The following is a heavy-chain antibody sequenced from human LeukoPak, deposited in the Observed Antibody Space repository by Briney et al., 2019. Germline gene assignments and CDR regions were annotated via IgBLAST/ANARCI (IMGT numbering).Heavy chain of an antibody. D-gene: IGHD3-10*01. CDR2: IWFVGRNK. V-gene: IGHV3-33*01. Sequence: GGALRLSCAASGFTFSNYGMHGVRQAPGKGREWVADIWFVGRNKYDADSVKGGFTLSRDNYKKTLYLQMNSLRAEDTAVYYCARGVGSMVRGVFDPWGQGTLVTDSS. CDR1: GFTFSNYG. J-gene: IGHJ5*02. CDR3: ARGVGSMVRGVFDP.